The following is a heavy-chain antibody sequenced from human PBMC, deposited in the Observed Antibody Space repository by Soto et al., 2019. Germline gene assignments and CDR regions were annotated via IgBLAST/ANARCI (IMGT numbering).Heavy chain of an antibody. J-gene: IGHJ5*02. V-gene: IGHV4-34*01. CDR1: GGSFSGYY. CDR2: INHSGST. Sequence: QVQLQQWGAGLLKPSETLSLTCAVYGGSFSGYYWSWIRQPPGKGLEWIGEINHSGSTNYNPSLKSRVTISVDTSKNQFSLKLSSVTAADTAVYYCARKRLAAAGLYIDWFDPWGQGTLVTVSS. CDR3: ARKRLAAAGLYIDWFDP. D-gene: IGHD6-13*01.